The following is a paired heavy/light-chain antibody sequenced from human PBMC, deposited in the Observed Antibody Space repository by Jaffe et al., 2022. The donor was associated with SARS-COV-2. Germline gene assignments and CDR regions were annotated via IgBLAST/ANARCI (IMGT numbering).Light chain of an antibody. Sequence: EIVLTQSPGTLSLSPGERATLSCRASQSVSSSYLAWYQQKPGQGPRLLMYGASSRATGIPDRFSGGGSGTDFTLTISGLEPEDFAVYYCQQYSSSPPWTFGQGTKVEIK. CDR3: QQYSSSPPWT. J-gene: IGKJ1*01. CDR2: GAS. V-gene: IGKV3-20*01. CDR1: QSVSSSY.
Heavy chain of an antibody. J-gene: IGHJ6*03. CDR2: IIPLFGTA. CDR3: AGRFCGGDCYSSYYYYYTDV. Sequence: QVQLVQSGAEVRKPGSSVKVSCKPSGGTFSNYTISWVRQAPGQGLEWMGGIIPLFGTANYPQKFQGRVTITADESTSTAYMELSSLRSEDTAVYYCAGRFCGGDCYSSYYYYYTDVWGKGTTVTVSS. D-gene: IGHD2-21*02. V-gene: IGHV1-69*01. CDR1: GGTFSNYT.